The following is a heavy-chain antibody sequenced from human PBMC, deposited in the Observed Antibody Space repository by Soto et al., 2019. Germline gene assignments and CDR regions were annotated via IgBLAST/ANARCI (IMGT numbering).Heavy chain of an antibody. Sequence: QVQLVQSGAEVKKPGSSVKVSCKASGGTFSTYTIIWVRQSPGQGLELMGRILPVLDITNSAQRFQGRVTITADTATSTASLELSSLRSEDTAVSSCTIGSWSAETFDIWGRGTMVTVSS. CDR1: GGTFSTYT. CDR3: TIGSWSAETFDI. D-gene: IGHD6-13*01. CDR2: ILPVLDIT. J-gene: IGHJ3*02. V-gene: IGHV1-69*02.